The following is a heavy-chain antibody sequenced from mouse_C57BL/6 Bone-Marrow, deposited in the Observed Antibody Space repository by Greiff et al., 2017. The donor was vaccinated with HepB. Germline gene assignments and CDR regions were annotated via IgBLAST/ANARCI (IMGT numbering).Heavy chain of an antibody. Sequence: EVKLVESGPGLVKPSQSLSLTCSVTGYSITSGYYWNWIRQFPGNKLEWMGYISYDGSNNYNPSLKNRISITRDTSKNQFFLKLNSVTTEDTATYYCAREGADVWGTGTTVTVSS. J-gene: IGHJ1*03. CDR3: AREGADV. CDR1: GYSITSGYY. CDR2: ISYDGSN. V-gene: IGHV3-6*01.